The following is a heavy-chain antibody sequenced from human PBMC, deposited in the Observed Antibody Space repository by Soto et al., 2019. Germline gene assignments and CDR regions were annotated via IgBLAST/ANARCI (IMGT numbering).Heavy chain of an antibody. V-gene: IGHV4-30-2*01. J-gene: IGHJ5*02. Sequence: NPSETLSLTCNMSGDSYSISTYSWSWIRQPPGKALQWIGFIYHSGVTSYNPSLASRFSISLDRSNNQCPLKLKSVTAADTAVYFCAGMPYTSGLRFDPWGPGTLVTVSS. CDR3: AGMPYTSGLRFDP. CDR2: IYHSGVT. D-gene: IGHD6-19*01. CDR1: GDSYSISTYS.